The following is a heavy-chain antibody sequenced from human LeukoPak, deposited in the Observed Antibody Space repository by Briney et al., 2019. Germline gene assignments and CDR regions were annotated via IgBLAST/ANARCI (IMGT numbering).Heavy chain of an antibody. Sequence: GGSLRLSCAASGFTFSTYNMNWVRQAPGKGLEWVSYIDSSGRSIHYADSVKGRLTISRDNAKNSLYLQMNSLRAEDTAVYYCARTKEMTTISYFDSWGQGTLVTVSS. V-gene: IGHV3-48*04. J-gene: IGHJ4*02. CDR1: GFTFSTYN. D-gene: IGHD5-24*01. CDR3: ARTKEMTTISYFDS. CDR2: IDSSGRSI.